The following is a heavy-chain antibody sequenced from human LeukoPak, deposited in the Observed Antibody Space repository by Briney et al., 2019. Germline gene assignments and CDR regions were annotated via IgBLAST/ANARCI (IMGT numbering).Heavy chain of an antibody. Sequence: PGGSLRLSCAASGFTFSSYAMSWVRQAPGKGLEWVSAISGGSGSTYYADSVKGRFTISRDNSKNTLYLQMNSLRAEDTAVYYCAKDGVGGKYQLLLGYFDYWGQGTLVTVSS. D-gene: IGHD2-2*01. CDR1: GFTFSSYA. V-gene: IGHV3-23*01. J-gene: IGHJ4*02. CDR3: AKDGVGGKYQLLLGYFDY. CDR2: ISGGSGST.